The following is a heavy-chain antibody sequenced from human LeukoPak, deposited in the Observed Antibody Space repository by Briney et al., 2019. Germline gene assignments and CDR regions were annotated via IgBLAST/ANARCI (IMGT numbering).Heavy chain of an antibody. CDR3: ARAFTGVAWGNLFDY. V-gene: IGHV3-48*04. CDR1: GFTFSSHN. D-gene: IGHD3-16*01. Sequence: GGSLRLSCAASGFTFSSHNMNWVRHAPGKRLEWVSYISSSSSSIYYADSVKGRFIISRDSAKNSLYLQMNSLRAEDTAVYDCARAFTGVAWGNLFDYWGQGTLVTVSS. J-gene: IGHJ4*02. CDR2: ISSSSSSI.